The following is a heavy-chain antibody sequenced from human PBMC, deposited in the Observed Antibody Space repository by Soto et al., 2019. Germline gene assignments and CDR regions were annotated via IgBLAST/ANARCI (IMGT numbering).Heavy chain of an antibody. D-gene: IGHD6-19*01. Sequence: EVQLVESGGGLVQPGGSLRLSCVASGFTFSTDSMNWVRQAPGKGLEWVAHISTSGATRYYADSVKGRFTISRDTDKTPPHLKIESLRHEATAGQYCARLFGSGFDYWGQGTLVTVSS. CDR1: GFTFSTDS. CDR2: ISTSGATR. V-gene: IGHV3-48*02. J-gene: IGHJ4*02. CDR3: ARLFGSGFDY.